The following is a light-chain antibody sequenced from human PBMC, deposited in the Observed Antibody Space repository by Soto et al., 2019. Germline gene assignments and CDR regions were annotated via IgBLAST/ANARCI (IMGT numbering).Light chain of an antibody. CDR2: AAT. Sequence: DIQMPQSPSSLSASLVDRVTITCRASQSINNYLNWYQQEEGKAPKLLIYAATSLHSGVPSRFSGSRSVTEFTLTISSLPPGDFATYYCQQCYNSPYTFCLGTKLEIK. CDR1: QSINNY. V-gene: IGKV1-39*01. CDR3: QQCYNSPYT. J-gene: IGKJ2*01.